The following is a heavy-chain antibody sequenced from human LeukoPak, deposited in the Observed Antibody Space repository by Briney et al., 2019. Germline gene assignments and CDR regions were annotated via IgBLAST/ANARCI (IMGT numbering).Heavy chain of an antibody. J-gene: IGHJ4*02. CDR2: INSDGSST. CDR3: ARGSYGYEY. CDR1: GFTFSSYW. V-gene: IGHV3-74*01. Sequence: GGSLRLSCAASGFTFSSYWMHWVRQGPGKGLVWVSRINSDGSSTTYADSVKGRYTISRDNAKNTLYLQMNSLRAEDTAVYYCARGSYGYEYWGQGTLVTVSS. D-gene: IGHD5-18*01.